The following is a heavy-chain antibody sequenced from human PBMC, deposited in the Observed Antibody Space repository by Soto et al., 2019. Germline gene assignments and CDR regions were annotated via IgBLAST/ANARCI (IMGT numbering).Heavy chain of an antibody. V-gene: IGHV4-4*02. CDR2: IYHSGST. Sequence: SETLSLTCAVSGGSISSSNWWSWVRQPPGKGLEWIGEIYHSGSTYYNPSLKSRVTISVDKSKNQFSLKLSSVTAADTAVYYCARDSGFGSSGDYSGIDVLGQGTTVTVSS. J-gene: IGHJ6*02. D-gene: IGHD3-10*01. CDR1: GGSISSSNW. CDR3: ARDSGFGSSGDYSGIDV.